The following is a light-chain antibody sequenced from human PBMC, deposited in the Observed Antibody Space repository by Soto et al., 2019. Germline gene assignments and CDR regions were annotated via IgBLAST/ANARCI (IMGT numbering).Light chain of an antibody. CDR2: AAS. CDR3: QKYTRAAFT. Sequence: DIQMTQSPSSLSASVGDRVTVTCRASQGIDTYLAWYQQKPGQVPKLLIYAASTLQSGVPSRFSGSGSGTDFTLIISSLQPEDVATYFCQKYTRAAFTFGPGTKVDIK. J-gene: IGKJ3*01. V-gene: IGKV1-27*01. CDR1: QGIDTY.